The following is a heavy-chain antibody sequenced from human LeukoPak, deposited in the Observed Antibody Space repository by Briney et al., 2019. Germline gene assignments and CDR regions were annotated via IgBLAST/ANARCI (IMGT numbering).Heavy chain of an antibody. D-gene: IGHD6-19*01. J-gene: IGHJ4*02. CDR1: GYTFTDYW. CDR3: ARDPLAGRIGYSSGWYVFNYFDY. CDR2: INPNSGGT. V-gene: IGHV1-2*02. Sequence: ASVKVSCKASGYTFTDYWIHWVRQAPGQGLEWMGWINPNSGGTNYAQKFQGRVTMTRDTSISTAYMELSRLRSDDTAVYYCARDPLAGRIGYSSGWYVFNYFDYWGQGTLVTVSS.